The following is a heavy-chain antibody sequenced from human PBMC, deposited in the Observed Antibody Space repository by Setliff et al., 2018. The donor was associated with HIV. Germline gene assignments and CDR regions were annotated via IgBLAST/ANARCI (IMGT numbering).Heavy chain of an antibody. V-gene: IGHV1-2*02. D-gene: IGHD5-12*01. CDR1: GYTFTDYY. Sequence: GASVKVSCKASGYTFTDYYMHWVRQAPGQGLEWMGWINPNTGGTNYAQKLQGRVTMTRDTSISTAYMELTRLRSGDTAVYYCTRDLLVATIKGTNWGQGTLVTVSS. CDR3: TRDLLVATIKGTN. CDR2: INPNTGGT. J-gene: IGHJ4*02.